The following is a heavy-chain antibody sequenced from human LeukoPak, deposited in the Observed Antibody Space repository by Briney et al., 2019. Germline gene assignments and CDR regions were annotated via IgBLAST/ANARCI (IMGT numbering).Heavy chain of an antibody. D-gene: IGHD4-17*01. V-gene: IGHV4-59*01. CDR2: IYYSGST. CDR3: ARGPTVTNDAFDI. Sequence: PSETLSLTCTVSGGSISSYYWSWIRKPPGKGLEWIGYIYYSGSTNYNPSLKSRVTISVDTSKNQFSLKLSSMTAADTAVYYRARGPTVTNDAFDIWGQGTMVTVSS. CDR1: GGSISSYY. J-gene: IGHJ3*02.